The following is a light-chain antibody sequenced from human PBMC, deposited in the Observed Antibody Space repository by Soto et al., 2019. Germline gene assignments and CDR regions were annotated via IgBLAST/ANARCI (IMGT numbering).Light chain of an antibody. J-gene: IGLJ3*02. Sequence: QCVLTQPPSAYGTPGQRVTISCSRSSSNIGINTVNWYQEFPGTAPKVLIYLNDQRPSGVPDRFSGSKSGTSASLAISGLQSEDEADYYCSVWDDSLNGVVFGGGTQLTVL. CDR1: SSNIGINT. CDR3: SVWDDSLNGVV. V-gene: IGLV1-44*01. CDR2: LND.